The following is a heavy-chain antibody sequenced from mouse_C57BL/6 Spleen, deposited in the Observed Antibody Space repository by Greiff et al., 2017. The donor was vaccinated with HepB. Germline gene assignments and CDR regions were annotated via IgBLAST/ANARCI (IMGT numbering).Heavy chain of an antibody. V-gene: IGHV5-4*01. Sequence: VQLVESGGGLVKPGGSLKLSCAASGFTFSSYAMSWVRQTPEKRLEWVATISDGGSYTYYPDNVKGRFTISRDNAKNNLYLQMSHMKSEDTAMYYCARGSYDGYYGAMDDWGQGTSVTVSS. CDR3: ARGSYDGYYGAMDD. D-gene: IGHD2-3*01. J-gene: IGHJ4*01. CDR1: GFTFSSYA. CDR2: ISDGGSYT.